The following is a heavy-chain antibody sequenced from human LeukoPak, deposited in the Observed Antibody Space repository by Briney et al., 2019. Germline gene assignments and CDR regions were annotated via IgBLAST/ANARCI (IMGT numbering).Heavy chain of an antibody. CDR2: VSSIGGST. CDR1: GFTFSSYV. Sequence: GGSLRLSCSASGFTFSSYVMFWGGQAPGKGLEYVSAVSSIGGSTYYADSVKGRFTISRDNSTNTLYLQMISLRPEDTAVYYCVKEGNGAFDIWGQGTMVTVSS. CDR3: VKEGNGAFDI. J-gene: IGHJ3*02. V-gene: IGHV3-64D*09. D-gene: IGHD2-8*01.